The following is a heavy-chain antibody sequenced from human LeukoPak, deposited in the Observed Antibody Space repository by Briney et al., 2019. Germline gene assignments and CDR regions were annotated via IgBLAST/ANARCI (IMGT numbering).Heavy chain of an antibody. Sequence: GGSLRLSCAASGFTFSSSGMSWDRQAPGKGLECVASIKQDGSEKYYVDSVTGRLTISRDNAKNSLYLQMNSLRAEDTAVYYCARDHYDILTVAYYYYGMDVWGQGTTVTVSS. CDR3: ARDHYDILTVAYYYYGMDV. J-gene: IGHJ6*02. CDR1: GFTFSSSG. V-gene: IGHV3-7*04. CDR2: IKQDGSEK. D-gene: IGHD3-9*01.